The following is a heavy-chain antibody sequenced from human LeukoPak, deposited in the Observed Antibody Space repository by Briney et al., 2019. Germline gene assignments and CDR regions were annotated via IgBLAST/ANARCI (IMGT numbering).Heavy chain of an antibody. Sequence: PGGSLRLSCAASGFTFSSYGMHWVRQAPGKGLEWVAFIRYDGSNKYYADSVKGRFTISRDNPKNTLYLQMNSLRTEDTAVYHCAKSRDMTTVTYFDYWGQGTLATVSS. CDR2: IRYDGSNK. CDR1: GFTFSSYG. D-gene: IGHD4-11*01. CDR3: AKSRDMTTVTYFDY. J-gene: IGHJ4*02. V-gene: IGHV3-30*02.